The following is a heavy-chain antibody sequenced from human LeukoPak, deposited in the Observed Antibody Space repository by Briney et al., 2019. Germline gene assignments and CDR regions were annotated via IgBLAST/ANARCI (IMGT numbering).Heavy chain of an antibody. CDR3: ARELYSSSLGHYYYMDV. D-gene: IGHD6-13*01. CDR2: IIPIFGTA. CDR1: GGTFSSYA. V-gene: IGHV1-69*13. Sequence: SVKVSCKASGGTFSSYAISWVRQAPGQGLEWMGGIIPIFGTANYAQKFQGRVTITADESTSTAYMEQSSLRSEDTAVYYCARELYSSSLGHYYYMDVWGKGTTVTASS. J-gene: IGHJ6*03.